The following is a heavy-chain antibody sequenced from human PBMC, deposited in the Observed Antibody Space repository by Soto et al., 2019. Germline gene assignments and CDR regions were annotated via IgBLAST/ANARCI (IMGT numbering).Heavy chain of an antibody. D-gene: IGHD3-16*01. V-gene: IGHV3-66*01. CDR3: ARDPWAASY. Sequence: EVQLVESGGGLVQPGGSLRLSCAASGFTVSTKYMSWVRQAPGKGLEWVSVIYSGGSTCYADSVRGRFTISRDNSKNTVNLQMNSLRAEDTAVYYCARDPWAASYWGQGTLVTVSS. CDR2: IYSGGST. CDR1: GFTVSTKY. J-gene: IGHJ4*02.